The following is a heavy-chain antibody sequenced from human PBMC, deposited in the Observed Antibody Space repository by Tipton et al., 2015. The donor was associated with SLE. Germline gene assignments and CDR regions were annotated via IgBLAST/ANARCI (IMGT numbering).Heavy chain of an antibody. CDR1: GFTFSSYA. CDR3: TTDPVIYYDSSGYLYYFDY. Sequence: SLRLSCAASGFTFSSYAMSWVRQAPGKGLEWVSAISGSGGSTYYADSVKGRFTISRDNSKNTLYLQMNSLRAEDTAVYYCTTDPVIYYDSSGYLYYFDYWGQGTLVTVSS. CDR2: ISGSGGST. D-gene: IGHD3-22*01. J-gene: IGHJ4*02. V-gene: IGHV3-23*01.